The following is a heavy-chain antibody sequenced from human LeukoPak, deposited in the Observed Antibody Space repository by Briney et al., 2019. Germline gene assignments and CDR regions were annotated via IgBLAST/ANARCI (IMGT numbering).Heavy chain of an antibody. CDR1: GGSFSGYY. CDR3: ARQWEVATMNWFDP. V-gene: IGHV4-34*01. Sequence: PSETLSLTCAVYGGSFSGYYWSWIRQPPGKGLEWIGEINHSGSTNYNPSLKSRVTISVDTSKNQFSLKLSSVTAADTAVYYCARQWEVATMNWFDPWGQGTLVTVSS. D-gene: IGHD5-24*01. CDR2: INHSGST. J-gene: IGHJ5*02.